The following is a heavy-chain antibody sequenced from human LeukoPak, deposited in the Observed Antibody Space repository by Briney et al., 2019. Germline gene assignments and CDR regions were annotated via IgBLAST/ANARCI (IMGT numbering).Heavy chain of an antibody. CDR2: INPNSGGT. D-gene: IGHD3-3*01. J-gene: IGHJ6*03. CDR3: GIGVVQILFGVENYYYMDV. CDR1: GYTFTGYY. Sequence: ASVKVSCKASGYTFTGYYMHWVRQAPGQGLEWMGRINPNSGGTNYAQKFQGRVTMTRDTSISTAYMELSSLRSEDTAVYYCGIGVVQILFGVENYYYMDVWGKGTTVTVSS. V-gene: IGHV1-2*06.